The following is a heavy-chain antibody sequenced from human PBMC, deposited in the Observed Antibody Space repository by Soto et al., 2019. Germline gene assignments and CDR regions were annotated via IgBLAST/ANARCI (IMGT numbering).Heavy chain of an antibody. Sequence: RLCLSCPVSGGSMSSRGYDLSWIRQHPGKGLEWIGYIYYSGSTYYNPSLKSRVTISVDTSKNQFSLKLSSVTAADTAVYYCARRGDPTTVTGIDAFDIWGQGTMVT. CDR1: GGSMSSRGYD. CDR2: IYYSGST. CDR3: ARRGDPTTVTGIDAFDI. V-gene: IGHV4-31*03. D-gene: IGHD4-17*01. J-gene: IGHJ3*02.